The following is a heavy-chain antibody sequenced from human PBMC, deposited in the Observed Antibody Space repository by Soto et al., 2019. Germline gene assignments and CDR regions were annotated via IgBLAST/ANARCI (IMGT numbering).Heavy chain of an antibody. CDR1: GDSIGRGNKY. Sequence: SDTLSLTCSVSGDSIGRGNKYWSWIRQAPGKGLEWIGYIFSSGTTYYNPSLKSRLTMSLDTSQNQFSLKLNSVTAADTAVYFCARVPSPFDFYYAMDVWGQGTLGIVSS. V-gene: IGHV4-30-4*02. J-gene: IGHJ4*02. CDR3: ARVPSPFDFYYAMDV. CDR2: IFSSGTT. D-gene: IGHD1-26*01.